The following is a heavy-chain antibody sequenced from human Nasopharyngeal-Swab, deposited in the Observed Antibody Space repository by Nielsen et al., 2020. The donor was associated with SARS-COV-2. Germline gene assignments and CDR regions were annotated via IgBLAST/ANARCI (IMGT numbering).Heavy chain of an antibody. CDR3: ARDVGGRDNY. Sequence: GESLKISCAASGFTFSDYSMNWVRQPPGKGLLWVSRIDTDGTITDYADSVKGRFTISRDSAKNTLYLQMNSLRAEDTAVYYCARDVGGRDNYWGQGALVTVSS. CDR2: IDTDGTIT. J-gene: IGHJ4*02. D-gene: IGHD2-15*01. V-gene: IGHV3-74*01. CDR1: GFTFSDYS.